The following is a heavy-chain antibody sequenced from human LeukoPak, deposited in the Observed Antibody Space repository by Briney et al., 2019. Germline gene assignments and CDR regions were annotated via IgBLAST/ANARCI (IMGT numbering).Heavy chain of an antibody. CDR2: IYTSGST. CDR1: GGSITSGSYY. V-gene: IGHV4-61*02. Sequence: PSETLSLTCTVSGGSITSGSYYWHWIRQPAGTGLEGFGRIYTSGSTNYNPSLKSRVTISVDTSKTHFSLKLSSVTAADTAVYYCARDSPNYYDSSGYYTESPFDSWGQGTLVTVSS. J-gene: IGHJ4*02. CDR3: ARDSPNYYDSSGYYTESPFDS. D-gene: IGHD3-22*01.